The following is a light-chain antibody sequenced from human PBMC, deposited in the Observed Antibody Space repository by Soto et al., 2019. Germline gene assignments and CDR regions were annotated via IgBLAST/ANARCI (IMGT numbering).Light chain of an antibody. J-gene: IGKJ5*01. CDR1: QSVSSN. V-gene: IGKV3-15*01. Sequence: DKVMTQSPATLSVSPGERATLACRASQSVSSNLAWYQQKPGQAPRLLIYGASTRATGIPARFSGSGSGTEFTLTISGLQPEDSLTYYCQQAKSCPITFGQGTRLEIK. CDR2: GAS. CDR3: QQAKSCPIT.